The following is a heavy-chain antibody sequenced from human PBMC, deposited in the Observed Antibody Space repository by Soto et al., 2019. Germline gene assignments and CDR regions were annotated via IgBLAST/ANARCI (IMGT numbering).Heavy chain of an antibody. D-gene: IGHD1-7*01. CDR2: INSDGSST. V-gene: IGHV3-74*01. Sequence: GGSLRLSCAASGFTFSSYWMHWVRQAPGKGLVWVSRINSDGSSTSNADTVKGRYTISRDNAKNTQYLQMNRLRAEDTVVYYCARDRELELPPYFDYWGQGTLVTVSS. CDR1: GFTFSSYW. J-gene: IGHJ4*02. CDR3: ARDRELELPPYFDY.